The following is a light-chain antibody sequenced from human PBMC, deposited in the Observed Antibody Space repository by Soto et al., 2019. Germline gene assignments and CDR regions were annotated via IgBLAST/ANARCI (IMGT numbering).Light chain of an antibody. J-gene: IGKJ1*01. Sequence: DIQMTQSPSSLSASVGDRVTITCRASQNIRSYLNWHQQKPGKAPQLLIYATSSLQTGVPSRFSASGSGTDFSLVISDLQPEDSATYYCQQGYSSRWTSGRGTKVEI. CDR1: QNIRSY. V-gene: IGKV1-39*01. CDR3: QQGYSSRWT. CDR2: ATS.